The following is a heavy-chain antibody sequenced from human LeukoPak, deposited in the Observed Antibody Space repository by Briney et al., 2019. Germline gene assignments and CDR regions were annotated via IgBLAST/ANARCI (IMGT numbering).Heavy chain of an antibody. J-gene: IGHJ5*02. CDR2: MNPNSGNT. Sequence: GASVKVSCKASGYTFTSYDINWVRQATGQGLEWMGWMNPNSGNTGYAQKFQGRVTITRNTSISTAYMELSSLRSEDTAVYYCARGGRNFHWWRGDNWFDPWGQGTLVTVSS. CDR1: GYTFTSYD. D-gene: IGHD3-9*01. V-gene: IGHV1-8*03. CDR3: ARGGRNFHWWRGDNWFDP.